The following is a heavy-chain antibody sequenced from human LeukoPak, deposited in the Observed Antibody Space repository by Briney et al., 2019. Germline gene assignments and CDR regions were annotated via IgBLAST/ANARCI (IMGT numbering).Heavy chain of an antibody. V-gene: IGHV3-9*01. CDR3: AKSAGGCSGGSCYSHRSYFDY. CDR2: ISWNSGSI. CDR1: GFTFDDYA. J-gene: IGHJ4*02. Sequence: PGRSLRLSCAASGFTFDDYAMHWVRQAPGKGLEWVSGISWNSGSIGYADSVKGRFTISRDNAKNSLYLQMNSLRAEDTALYYCAKSAGGCSGGSCYSHRSYFDYWGQGTLVTVSS. D-gene: IGHD2-15*01.